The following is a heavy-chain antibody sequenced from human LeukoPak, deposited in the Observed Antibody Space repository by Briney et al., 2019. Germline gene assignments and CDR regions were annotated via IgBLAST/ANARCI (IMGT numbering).Heavy chain of an antibody. J-gene: IGHJ4*02. D-gene: IGHD3-3*01. CDR2: IYTSGST. CDR3: AGGFDSSLEFDY. CDR1: GGSISSGSYY. V-gene: IGHV4-61*02. Sequence: SQTLSLTCTVSGGSISSGSYYWSWIRQPAGKGLEWIGRIYTSGSTNYNPSLKSRVTISVDTSKNQFSLKLSSVTAADTSVYYCAGGFDSSLEFDYWGQGTLVTVSS.